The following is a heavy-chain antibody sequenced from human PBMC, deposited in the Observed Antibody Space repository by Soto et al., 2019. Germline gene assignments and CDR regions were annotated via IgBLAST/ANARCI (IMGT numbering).Heavy chain of an antibody. CDR2: IYYSGST. D-gene: IGHD3-3*01. V-gene: IGHV4-31*03. Sequence: SETLSLTCTVSGGSISSGGYYWSWIRQHPGKGLEWIGYIYYSGSTYYNPSLKSRVTISVDTSKNQFSLKLSSVTAADTAVYYRARDTPTPYYDFWSGLGMDVCGQRTTVTVSS. CDR3: ARDTPTPYYDFWSGLGMDV. J-gene: IGHJ6*02. CDR1: GGSISSGGYY.